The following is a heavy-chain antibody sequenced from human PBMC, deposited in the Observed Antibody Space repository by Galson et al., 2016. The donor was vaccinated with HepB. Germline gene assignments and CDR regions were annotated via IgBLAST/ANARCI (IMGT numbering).Heavy chain of an antibody. CDR3: AREMGGDGTTVDY. CDR1: GYTVTTYA. J-gene: IGHJ4*02. Sequence: SVKVSCKASGYTVTTYAIHWVRQAPGQGLEWMGWINAGNGNTDYAQRFQGRVTITSDTSASTAYMELSSLRSEDTAIYYCAREMGGDGTTVDYWGQGTLVTVSS. D-gene: IGHD1-14*01. CDR2: INAGNGNT. V-gene: IGHV1-3*01.